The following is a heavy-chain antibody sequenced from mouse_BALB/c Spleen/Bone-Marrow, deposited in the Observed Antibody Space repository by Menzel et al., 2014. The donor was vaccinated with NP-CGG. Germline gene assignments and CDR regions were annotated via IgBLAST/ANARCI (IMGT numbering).Heavy chain of an antibody. CDR1: GFTFSSFG. CDR3: ARGGNWEDFDY. J-gene: IGHJ2*01. Sequence: EVQGVESGGGLVPPGGSRKLSCAASGFTFSSFGMHWVRQAPERGREWVAYLSSCSSTIFYADTVKGRFTISRDNPKNTLFLQMTSLRSEDTAMYYCARGGNWEDFDYWGQGTNLTVSS. CDR2: LSSCSSTI. D-gene: IGHD4-1*01. V-gene: IGHV5-17*02.